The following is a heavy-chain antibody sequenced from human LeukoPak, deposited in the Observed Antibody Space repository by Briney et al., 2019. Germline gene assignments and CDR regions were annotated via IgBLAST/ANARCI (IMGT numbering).Heavy chain of an antibody. J-gene: IGHJ3*02. D-gene: IGHD4-17*01. CDR1: GLTFSTYA. Sequence: GGSLRLSCVASGLTFSTYAVTLVRQAPGRGLEGVGSIVTTGGAFYAYAVKGRFTVSRENSKKTLFLQMNRLRAQDTALYYCCKDPNGDYIGAFDMWGPGTWVTVSS. V-gene: IGHV3-23*01. CDR3: CKDPNGDYIGAFDM. CDR2: IVTTGGA.